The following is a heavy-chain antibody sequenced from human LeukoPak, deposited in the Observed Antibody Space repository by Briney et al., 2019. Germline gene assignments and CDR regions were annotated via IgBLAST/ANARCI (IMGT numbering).Heavy chain of an antibody. D-gene: IGHD1/OR15-1a*01. CDR3: ARGSNKYDV. J-gene: IGHJ4*02. Sequence: GGSLRLSCGASGFTLSDYHMTWIRQAPGKGLEWISYINSGGSTIYYADSVNGRFTISRDNAKDSLSLQMNSLRAEDTAVYYCARGSNKYDVWGQGTLVTVSS. CDR1: GFTLSDYH. CDR2: INSGGSTI. V-gene: IGHV3-11*04.